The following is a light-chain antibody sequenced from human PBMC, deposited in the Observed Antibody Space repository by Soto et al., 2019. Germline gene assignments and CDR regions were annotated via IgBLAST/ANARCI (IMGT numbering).Light chain of an antibody. V-gene: IGLV2-23*01. J-gene: IGLJ1*01. CDR1: SSDVGAYNS. Sequence: QSVLAQPASVSGSAGQSITISCTGTSSDVGAYNSVSWYQQHPHKAPQVIIYKGTQRPSGVSNRFSGSTSGNAASLTISGPQADDEADYFCCSSAPESTYVFGSGTKVTVL. CDR2: KGT. CDR3: CSSAPESTYV.